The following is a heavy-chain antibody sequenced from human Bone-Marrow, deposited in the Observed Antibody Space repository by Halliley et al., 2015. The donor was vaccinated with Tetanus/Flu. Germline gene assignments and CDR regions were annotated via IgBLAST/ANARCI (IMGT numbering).Heavy chain of an antibody. V-gene: IGHV4-34*01. CDR3: ARVHHNWFGP. CDR1: GGAFSLYF. Sequence: TLSLTCDVYGGAFSLYFWTWVRQPPGKGLEWVGESNHGGTSTYNPPLESPITISVDTSKNQFSLKLASVNAADTAVYYSARVHHNWFGPWGQGTLVAVSS. J-gene: IGHJ5*02. CDR2: SNHGGTS.